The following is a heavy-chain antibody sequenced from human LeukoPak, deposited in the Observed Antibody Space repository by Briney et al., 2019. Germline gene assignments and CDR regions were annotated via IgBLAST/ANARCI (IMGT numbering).Heavy chain of an antibody. CDR3: ARGIAAHNWFDP. V-gene: IGHV1-2*02. CDR1: GYILNYYY. Sequence: ASVKDSCKASGYILNYYYTHMIRPAPGQGLEWMGWINPNSGGTNYEQKFQGRVTMTSDTSISTAYMELSRLRSDDTAVYYCARGIAAHNWFDPWGQGTLVTVSS. D-gene: IGHD6-6*01. CDR2: INPNSGGT. J-gene: IGHJ5*02.